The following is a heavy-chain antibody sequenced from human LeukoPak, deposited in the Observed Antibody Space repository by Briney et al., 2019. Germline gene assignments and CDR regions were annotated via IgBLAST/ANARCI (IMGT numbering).Heavy chain of an antibody. J-gene: IGHJ3*02. V-gene: IGHV1-46*01. D-gene: IGHD2-15*01. CDR1: GYTFTSYY. CDR2: INPSGGST. Sequence: GASVKVSCKASGYTFTSYYMHWVRQAPGQGLEWMGIINPSGGSTNYAEKFQGRVTMTRDTSTSTVYVELSSLRSEDTAVYYCASPSSSYHHYNNAFDIWGQGTMVTVSS. CDR3: ASPSSSYHHYNNAFDI.